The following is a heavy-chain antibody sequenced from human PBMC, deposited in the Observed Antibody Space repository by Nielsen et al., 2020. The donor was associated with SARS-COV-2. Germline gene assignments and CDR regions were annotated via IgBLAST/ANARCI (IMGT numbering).Heavy chain of an antibody. CDR1: GFTFSSYA. CDR3: ARDLRGRRDSGSSPPAAFDI. Sequence: GGSLRLSCAASGFTFSSYAMSWVRQAPGKGLEWVSAISGSGGSTYYADSVKGRFTISRDNSKNTLYLQMNSLRAEDTAVYYCARDLRGRRDSGSSPPAAFDIWGQGTMVTVSS. V-gene: IGHV3-23*01. CDR2: ISGSGGST. D-gene: IGHD1-26*01. J-gene: IGHJ3*02.